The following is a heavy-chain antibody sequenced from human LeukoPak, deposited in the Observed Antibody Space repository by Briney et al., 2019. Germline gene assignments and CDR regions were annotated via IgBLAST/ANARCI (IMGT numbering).Heavy chain of an antibody. D-gene: IGHD1-26*01. CDR1: GFSLSNYG. Sequence: GGSLRLSCTASGFSLSNYGMHWVRQAPGKGLEWVAIIWGDQRYKHYADSVEGRFTISRDNSKNTLYLEMNSLRVEDTAVYYCAKTKNGYYEVWGQGTLVTVSS. V-gene: IGHV3-33*06. J-gene: IGHJ4*02. CDR2: IWGDQRYK. CDR3: AKTKNGYYEV.